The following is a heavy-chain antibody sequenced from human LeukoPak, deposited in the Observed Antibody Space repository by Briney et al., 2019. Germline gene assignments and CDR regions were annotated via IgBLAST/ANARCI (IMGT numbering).Heavy chain of an antibody. CDR3: SSTVTAAL. V-gene: IGHV3-74*01. D-gene: IGHD2-21*02. CDR1: GFTFSSYW. J-gene: IGHJ4*02. CDR2: INGDGSST. Sequence: PGGSLRLSCAASGFTFSSYWMHWVRQAPGKGLVWVSRINGDGSSTIYADSVKGRFTTSRDNAKNTLYLQLNGLRVDDTAVYYCSSTVTAALWGQGTLVTVSS.